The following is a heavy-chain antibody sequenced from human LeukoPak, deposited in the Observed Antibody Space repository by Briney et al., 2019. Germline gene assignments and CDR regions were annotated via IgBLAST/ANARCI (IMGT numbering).Heavy chain of an antibody. CDR1: GFTFSSYA. D-gene: IGHD4-11*01. Sequence: GGSLRLSCAASGFTFSSYAMSWVRQAPGKGLEWVSGVSGSGGSTYYADSMKGRYTISRDNSKNTVYLQMNSLRAEDTAVYYCTKGSAVTTRYFDYWGQGTLVTVSS. V-gene: IGHV3-23*01. J-gene: IGHJ4*02. CDR3: TKGSAVTTRYFDY. CDR2: VSGSGGST.